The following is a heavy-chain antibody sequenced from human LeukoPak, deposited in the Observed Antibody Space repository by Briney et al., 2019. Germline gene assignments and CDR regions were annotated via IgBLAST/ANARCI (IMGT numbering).Heavy chain of an antibody. CDR2: ISYDGSNK. J-gene: IGHJ4*02. Sequence: GRSLRLSCAASGFTFSSYGMHWVRQAPGKGLEWVAVISYDGSNKYYADSVKGRFTISRDNSKNTLYLQMNSLRAEDTAVYYCAKDRITMVRGVIRTSYFDYWGQGTLVTVSS. CDR1: GFTFSSYG. D-gene: IGHD3-10*01. CDR3: AKDRITMVRGVIRTSYFDY. V-gene: IGHV3-30*18.